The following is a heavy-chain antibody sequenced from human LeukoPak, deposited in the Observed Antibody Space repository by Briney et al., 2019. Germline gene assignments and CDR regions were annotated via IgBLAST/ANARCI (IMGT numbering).Heavy chain of an antibody. D-gene: IGHD2-8*01. Sequence: PGGSLRLSCAATLLTFSSYWMSGVGQAPGKGLEGVANIKRDGNEKDYVDYVRGRFTISRDNANNTLYLQMNSLRDEDTAVYYCARDEVYIWPTHFDYRGQGTLVTVSS. CDR1: LLTFSSYW. CDR2: IKRDGNEK. V-gene: IGHV3-7*01. J-gene: IGHJ4*02. CDR3: ARDEVYIWPTHFDY.